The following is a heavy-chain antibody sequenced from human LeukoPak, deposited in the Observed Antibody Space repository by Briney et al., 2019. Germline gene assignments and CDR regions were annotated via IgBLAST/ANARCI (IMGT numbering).Heavy chain of an antibody. CDR1: GGSISSYY. CDR2: IYTSGST. V-gene: IGHV4-4*07. D-gene: IGHD5-12*01. CDR3: ASEGDSWLRLDY. Sequence: SETLSPTCTVPGGSISSYYWSWIRQPAGKGLEWIGRIYTSGSTNYNPSLKSRVTMSVDTSKNQFSLKLSSVTAADTAVYYCASEGDSWLRLDYWGQGTLVTVSS. J-gene: IGHJ4*02.